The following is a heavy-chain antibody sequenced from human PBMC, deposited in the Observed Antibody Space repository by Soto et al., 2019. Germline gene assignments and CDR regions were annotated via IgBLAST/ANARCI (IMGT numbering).Heavy chain of an antibody. V-gene: IGHV3-23*01. CDR3: AKGPKPASSYYMDV. CDR2: ISGGGGGT. Sequence: GGSLSLSCAASGFTFSSYAMSWVRQAPGKGLEWVSGISGGGGGTNYADSVKGRFTISRDNSKNTLFLQMNSLRAEDTAIYYCAKGPKPASSYYMDVWGKGTTVTVSS. CDR1: GFTFSSYA. J-gene: IGHJ6*03.